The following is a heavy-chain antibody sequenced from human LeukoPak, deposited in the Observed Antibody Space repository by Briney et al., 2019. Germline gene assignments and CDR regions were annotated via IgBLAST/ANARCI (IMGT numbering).Heavy chain of an antibody. D-gene: IGHD4-17*01. Sequence: GGSLRLSCAASGSTFDDYGMSWVRQAPGKGLEWVSGINWNGGSTGYADSVKGRFTISRDNAKNSLYLQMNSLRAEDTALYYCARGFYGDYDYYYYMDVWGKGTTVTVSS. J-gene: IGHJ6*03. CDR1: GSTFDDYG. CDR2: INWNGGST. V-gene: IGHV3-20*04. CDR3: ARGFYGDYDYYYYMDV.